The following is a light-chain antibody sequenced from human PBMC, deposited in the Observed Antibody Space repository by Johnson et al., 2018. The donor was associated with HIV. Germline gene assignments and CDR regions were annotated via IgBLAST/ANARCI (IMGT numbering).Light chain of an antibody. V-gene: IGLV1-51*02. CDR2: EDN. CDR3: ATWDSGPNSEGI. Sequence: QSVLTQPPSVSAAPGQKVTISCSGSRTNIGNNFVSWYQQFPGTAPKLLIYEDNKRPSGIPDRFSGSRSGTSATLGISGLQTGDEADYYCATWDSGPNSEGIFGTWTKVTVL. CDR1: RTNIGNNF. J-gene: IGLJ1*01.